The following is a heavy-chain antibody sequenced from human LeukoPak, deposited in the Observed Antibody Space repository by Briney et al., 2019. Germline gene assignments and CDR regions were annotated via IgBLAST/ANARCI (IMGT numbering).Heavy chain of an antibody. Sequence: GGSLRLSCTASGFTFGDYAMSWFRQAPGKGLEWVGFIRSKAYGGTTEYAASVKGRFTISRDDSKSIAYLQMNSLKTEDTAVFYCSRWGGGSSPVDYWGQGTLVTVSS. V-gene: IGHV3-49*03. CDR1: GFTFGDYA. D-gene: IGHD6-6*01. CDR2: IRSKAYGGTT. J-gene: IGHJ4*02. CDR3: SRWGGGSSPVDY.